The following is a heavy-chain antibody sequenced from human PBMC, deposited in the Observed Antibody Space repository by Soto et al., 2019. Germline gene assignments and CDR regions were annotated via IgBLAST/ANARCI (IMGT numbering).Heavy chain of an antibody. CDR3: ARDNGAPWLGIAVWDY. J-gene: IGHJ4*02. D-gene: IGHD6-19*01. Sequence: ASVKVSCKASGYTFTSYGISWVRQAPGQGLEWMGWISAYNGNTNYAQKLQGRVTMTTDTSTSTAYMELRSLRSDDTAVYYCARDNGAPWLGIAVWDYWGQGTLVTVSS. CDR1: GYTFTSYG. CDR2: ISAYNGNT. V-gene: IGHV1-18*01.